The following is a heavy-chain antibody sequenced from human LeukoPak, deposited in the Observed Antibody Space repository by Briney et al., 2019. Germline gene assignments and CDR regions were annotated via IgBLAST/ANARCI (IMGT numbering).Heavy chain of an antibody. CDR1: GFTFSSYS. CDR3: ARRVSTSNTYNWFDP. V-gene: IGHV3-48*02. Sequence: GGSLSLSCAASGFTFSSYSMNWVRQAPGKGLEWVSYISGSSSTIYYSDSVKGRFTISRDNAKNSLYLQMNSLRDEDTAVYYCARRVSTSNTYNWFDPWGQGTLVTVSS. D-gene: IGHD2/OR15-2a*01. J-gene: IGHJ5*02. CDR2: ISGSSSTI.